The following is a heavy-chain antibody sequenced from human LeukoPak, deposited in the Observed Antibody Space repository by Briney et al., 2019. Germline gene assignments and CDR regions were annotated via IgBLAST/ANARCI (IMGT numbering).Heavy chain of an antibody. V-gene: IGHV3-23*01. J-gene: IGHJ4*02. D-gene: IGHD5-18*01. CDR3: AKDISQGYTYGFIEQDF. CDR1: GFTFSTYA. Sequence: PGGSLRLSCAASGFTFSTYAMSWVRQAPGKGLEWVSAISGDDGSTYYADSLEGRFTISRDNSKNTLYLQMNSLRAEDTAVYYCAKDISQGYTYGFIEQDFWGQGTPVTVSS. CDR2: ISGDDGST.